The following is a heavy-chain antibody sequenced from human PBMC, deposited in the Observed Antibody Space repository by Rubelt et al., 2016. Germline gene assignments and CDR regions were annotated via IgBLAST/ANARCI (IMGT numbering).Heavy chain of an antibody. CDR1: GGSISSSSYY. CDR3: ARGLYCSSTSCSDY. D-gene: IGHD2-2*01. Sequence: QVQLQESGPGLVKPSETLSLTCTVSGGSISSSSYYWSWIRQHPGKGLEWIGYIYYSGSTYYNPSLKSRVTISVDTSKNQFSLKLGSVTAADTAVYYCARGLYCSSTSCSDYWGQGTLVTVSS. V-gene: IGHV4-31*03. J-gene: IGHJ4*02. CDR2: IYYSGST.